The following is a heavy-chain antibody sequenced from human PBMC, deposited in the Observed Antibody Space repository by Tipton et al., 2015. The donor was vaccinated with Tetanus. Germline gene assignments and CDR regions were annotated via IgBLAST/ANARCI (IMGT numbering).Heavy chain of an antibody. V-gene: IGHV4-61*01. Sequence: TLSLTCTVSGGSVSRSSHYWTWIRQPPGKELEWVGYVYHSGSTNYHPSLKSRVTISVDTSKNQFSLNLRSVITADTAVYYCARANNDYPKKGPFHYWGQGILVTVSS. D-gene: IGHD5-12*01. CDR1: GGSVSRSSHY. CDR3: ARANNDYPKKGPFHY. J-gene: IGHJ4*02. CDR2: VYHSGST.